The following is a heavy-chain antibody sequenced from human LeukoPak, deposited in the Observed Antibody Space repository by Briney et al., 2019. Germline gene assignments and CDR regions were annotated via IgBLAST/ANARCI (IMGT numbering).Heavy chain of an antibody. CDR2: INAGNGNT. CDR3: ARASIQLWSYFDY. D-gene: IGHD5-18*01. CDR1: GYTFTSYA. J-gene: IGHJ4*02. Sequence: GASVKVSCKASGYTFTSYAMHWVRQAPGQRLEWMGWINAGNGNTKYSQKFQGRVTITRDTSASTAYMELSSLRSEDTAVYYCARASIQLWSYFDYWGQGPRSPSPQ. V-gene: IGHV1-3*01.